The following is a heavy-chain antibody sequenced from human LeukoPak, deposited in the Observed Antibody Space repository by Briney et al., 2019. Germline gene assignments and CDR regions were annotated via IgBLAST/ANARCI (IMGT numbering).Heavy chain of an antibody. J-gene: IGHJ4*02. D-gene: IGHD3-22*01. CDR2: IWYDGSNK. CDR1: GFTFSSYG. CDR3: ARDQPTMNYYDSSGYVDY. Sequence: PGGSLRLSCAASGFTFSSYGMHWVRQAPGKGLEWVAVIWYDGSNKYYADSVKGRFTISRDNSKNTLYLQMNSLRAEDTAVYYCARDQPTMNYYDSSGYVDYWGQGTLVTVSS. V-gene: IGHV3-33*01.